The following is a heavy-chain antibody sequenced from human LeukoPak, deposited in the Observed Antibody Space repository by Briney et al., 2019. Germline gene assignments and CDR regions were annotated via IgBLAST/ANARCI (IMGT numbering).Heavy chain of an antibody. V-gene: IGHV3-48*03. CDR2: ISSSGSTI. Sequence: GGSLRLSCAASGFTFSSYEMNWVRQAPGKGLEWVSYISSSGSTIYYADSVKGRFTISRDNAKNSLYLQMNSLRAEDTAVYYCARGANVLLWFGELLAYWGQGTLVTVSS. J-gene: IGHJ4*02. CDR1: GFTFSSYE. CDR3: ARGANVLLWFGELLAY. D-gene: IGHD3-10*01.